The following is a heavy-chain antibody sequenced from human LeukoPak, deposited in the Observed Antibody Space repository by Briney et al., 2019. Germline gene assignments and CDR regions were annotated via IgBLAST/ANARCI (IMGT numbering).Heavy chain of an antibody. V-gene: IGHV3-23*01. Sequence: GGSLRLSCAASGFTFSSYAMSWVRQAPGKGLEWVSAISGNGGSTYYADPVKGRFTISRDNSKNTLYLQMNSLRAEDTAVYYCAKERITIFGVINFYFDYWGQGTLVTVSS. CDR2: ISGNGGST. D-gene: IGHD3-3*01. CDR3: AKERITIFGVINFYFDY. J-gene: IGHJ4*02. CDR1: GFTFSSYA.